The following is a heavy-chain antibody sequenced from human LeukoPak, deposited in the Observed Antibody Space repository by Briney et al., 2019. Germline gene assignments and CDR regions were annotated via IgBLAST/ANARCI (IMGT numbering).Heavy chain of an antibody. V-gene: IGHV1-2*02. Sequence: ASEKVSCKASGYTFTAYYIHWVRQAPGQGLEWMGWINPKSGGTKFPQKFQGRITLTRDTSIRTAYMDLSWLRSDDTAVYYCARGAEVTMIEDYWGQGTLVSVSS. CDR2: INPKSGGT. CDR3: ARGAEVTMIEDY. CDR1: GYTFTAYY. J-gene: IGHJ4*02. D-gene: IGHD3-22*01.